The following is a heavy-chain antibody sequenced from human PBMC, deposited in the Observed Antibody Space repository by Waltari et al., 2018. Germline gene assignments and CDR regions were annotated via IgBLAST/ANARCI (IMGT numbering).Heavy chain of an antibody. Sequence: QVQLVQSGAEVKKPGASVKVSCKASGYTFTGYYMHWVRQAPGQGLEWMGRINPNSGGTNYAQKFQGRVTMTRDTSISTAYMELSRLRSDDTAVYYCATGRFGELSQYYFDYWGQGTLVTVSS. CDR1: GYTFTGYY. J-gene: IGHJ4*02. CDR2: INPNSGGT. CDR3: ATGRFGELSQYYFDY. D-gene: IGHD3-10*01. V-gene: IGHV1-2*06.